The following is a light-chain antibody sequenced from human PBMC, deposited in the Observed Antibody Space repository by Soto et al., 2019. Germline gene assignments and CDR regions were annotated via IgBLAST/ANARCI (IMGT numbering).Light chain of an antibody. V-gene: IGKV1-27*01. Sequence: DFQMTQSPSSLSASVGDRVTITCRASQSFSTYLAWYQQKPGKVPKLLISGISTLQSGVPSRFSGSGYGTEFTLTISNLQHEDVETYYCQKSNTAPLTLGGGTKVDIK. CDR2: GIS. J-gene: IGKJ4*01. CDR3: QKSNTAPLT. CDR1: QSFSTY.